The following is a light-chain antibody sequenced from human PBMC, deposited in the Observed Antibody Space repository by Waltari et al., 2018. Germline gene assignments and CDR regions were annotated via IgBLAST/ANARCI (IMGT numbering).Light chain of an antibody. CDR3: QVWHPDIDPGV. J-gene: IGLJ1*01. CDR2: YDS. Sequence: SYVLTQPPSVSVAPGETARITCGGDNIGRYSVHWYQQKPRQAPVLVIFYDSDRPSGIPARVSGSNSGNTATLTITSVEAGDEARYYCQVWHPDIDPGVFGTGTEVTVL. CDR1: NIGRYS. V-gene: IGLV3-21*04.